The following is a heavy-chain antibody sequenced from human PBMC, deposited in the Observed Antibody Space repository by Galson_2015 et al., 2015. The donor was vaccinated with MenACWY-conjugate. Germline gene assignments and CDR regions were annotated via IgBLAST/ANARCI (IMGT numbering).Heavy chain of an antibody. CDR3: AREMGYCSSTSCSSRGYYPYAMDV. V-gene: IGHV3-21*01. D-gene: IGHD2-2*01. Sequence: SLRLSCAASGFTFSTYSMNWVRQAPGKGLEWVSSISSSDSYMYYADSVKGRFTISRDNAKNSLYLQMNSLRAEDTAVYYCAREMGYCSSTSCSSRGYYPYAMDVWGQATTVTVSS. CDR1: GFTFSTYS. CDR2: ISSSDSYM. J-gene: IGHJ6*02.